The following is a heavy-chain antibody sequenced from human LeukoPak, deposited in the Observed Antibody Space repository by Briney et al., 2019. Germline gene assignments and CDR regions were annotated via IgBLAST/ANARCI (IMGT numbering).Heavy chain of an antibody. D-gene: IGHD2-2*01. V-gene: IGHV3-23*01. CDR1: GSTFSSYA. CDR3: AKGTKGYCSYTSCPNLLDP. J-gene: IGHJ5*02. Sequence: GGSLRLSCAASGSTFSSYAMTWVRQAPGKGLEWVSAISDSSLGTYYADSVKGRFTISRDNSKNTLYLQMNSLRAEDTALYYCAKGTKGYCSYTSCPNLLDPWGQGTLATVSS. CDR2: ISDSSLGT.